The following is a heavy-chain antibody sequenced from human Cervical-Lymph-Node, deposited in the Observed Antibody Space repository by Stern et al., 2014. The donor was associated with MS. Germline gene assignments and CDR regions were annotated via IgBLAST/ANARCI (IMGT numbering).Heavy chain of an antibody. CDR2: VTTTGIT. D-gene: IGHD1-26*01. J-gene: IGHJ5*02. CDR3: ARGFGSSGSLERSSFDP. Sequence: QLQLQESGTGLVKPSETLSLTCTVSGGSLGGYYWNWIRQPAGKGLEWLGLVTTTGITHYNPSLKSRVIMSLDTSRNQFSLKLSSVIAADTAVYFCARGFGSSGSLERSSFDPWGQGTMVTVSS. V-gene: IGHV4-4*07. CDR1: GGSLGGYY.